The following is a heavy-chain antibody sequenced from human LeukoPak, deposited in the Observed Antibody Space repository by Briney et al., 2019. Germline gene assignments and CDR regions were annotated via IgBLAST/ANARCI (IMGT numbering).Heavy chain of an antibody. CDR3: ANLFIRGSFWSGLFDY. J-gene: IGHJ4*02. CDR1: GFTFSSYG. Sequence: GGSLRLSCAASGFTFSSYGMHWVRQAPGKGLEWVAFIRYDGSNKYFADSVKGRFTISRDNSKNTLYLQMNSLRAEDTAVYYRANLFIRGSFWSGLFDYWGQGTLVTVSS. V-gene: IGHV3-30*02. D-gene: IGHD3-9*01. CDR2: IRYDGSNK.